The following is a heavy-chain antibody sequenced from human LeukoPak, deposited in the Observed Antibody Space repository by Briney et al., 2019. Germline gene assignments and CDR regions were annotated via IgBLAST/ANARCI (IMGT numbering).Heavy chain of an antibody. CDR2: ISSNGGST. V-gene: IGHV3-64*01. CDR3: ARDSEYSSSDYYYYYGMDV. J-gene: IGHJ6*02. CDR1: GFTFSSYA. Sequence: RTGGSLRLSCAASGFTFSSYAMHWVRQAPGKGLVYVSAISSNGGSTYYANSVKGRFTISRDNSKNTLYLQMGSLRAEDMAVYYCARDSEYSSSDYYYYYGMDVWGQGTTVTVSS. D-gene: IGHD6-6*01.